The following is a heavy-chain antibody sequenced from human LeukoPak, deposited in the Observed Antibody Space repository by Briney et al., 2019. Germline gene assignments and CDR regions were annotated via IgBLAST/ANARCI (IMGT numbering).Heavy chain of an antibody. Sequence: PGGSLRLSCAASGFTFSSYSMNWVRQAPGKGLEWVSSIGSSSSYIYYADSVKGRFTISRDNAKNSLYLQMNSLRAEDTAVYYCARDGDQPPGYFAYWGQGTLVTVSS. CDR1: GFTFSSYS. CDR2: IGSSSSYI. D-gene: IGHD2-21*02. J-gene: IGHJ4*02. V-gene: IGHV3-21*01. CDR3: ARDGDQPPGYFAY.